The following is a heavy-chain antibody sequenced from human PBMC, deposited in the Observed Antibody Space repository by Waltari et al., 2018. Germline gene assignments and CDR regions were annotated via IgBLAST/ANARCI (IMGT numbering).Heavy chain of an antibody. CDR1: GYSISSGYY. D-gene: IGHD1-26*01. CDR2: IYHSGIT. CDR3: AREGVGATDAFDI. V-gene: IGHV4-38-2*02. J-gene: IGHJ3*02. Sequence: QVQLQESGPGLVKPSETLSLTCAVSGYSISSGYYWGWIRQPPGKGLEWIGRIYHSGITYSNPSLKSRATIAVDTSKTQFSLKRSSVTAADTAVYYCAREGVGATDAFDIWGQGTMVTVSS.